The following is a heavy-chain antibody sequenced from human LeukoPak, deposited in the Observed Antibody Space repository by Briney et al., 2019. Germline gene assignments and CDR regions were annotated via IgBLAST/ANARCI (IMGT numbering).Heavy chain of an antibody. Sequence: SETLSLTCAVYGGSFSGYYWSWIRQPPGKGLEWIGEINHSGSTNYNPSLKSRVTISVDTSKNQFSLKLSSVTAADTAVYYCARDSSPVSPARVSDYWGQGTLVTVSS. D-gene: IGHD6-6*01. V-gene: IGHV4-34*01. CDR2: INHSGST. CDR3: ARDSSPVSPARVSDY. J-gene: IGHJ4*02. CDR1: GGSFSGYY.